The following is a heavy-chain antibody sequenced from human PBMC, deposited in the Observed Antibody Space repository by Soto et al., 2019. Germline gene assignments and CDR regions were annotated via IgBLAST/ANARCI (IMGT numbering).Heavy chain of an antibody. CDR2: INTDGSST. V-gene: IGHV3-74*01. J-gene: IGHJ3*02. D-gene: IGHD6-13*01. Sequence: EVQLVESGGDLVQPGGSLRLSCAASGFTFSSYWMHWVRQAPGKGLVWVSRINTDGSSTNYADSVKGRFTISRDNSKNTLFLQMNSLGDEDEAVYYWASGYSTTWYNAFNIWGQGKMVTVSS. CDR3: ASGYSTTWYNAFNI. CDR1: GFTFSSYW.